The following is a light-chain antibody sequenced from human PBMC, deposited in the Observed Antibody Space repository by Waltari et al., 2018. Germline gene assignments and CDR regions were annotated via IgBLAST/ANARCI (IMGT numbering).Light chain of an antibody. V-gene: IGKV3-20*01. CDR3: QQYGDSPLYT. CDR1: QSAASIY. J-gene: IGKJ2*01. Sequence: EYVLTQSPGTLSLYPGEGATLSCRASQSAASIYLAWYQQKPGQAPRLLSYGASNRATGIPDRFSGSGSGKDFTLTISRLEPEDFAVYYCQQYGDSPLYTFGRGTKLEIK. CDR2: GAS.